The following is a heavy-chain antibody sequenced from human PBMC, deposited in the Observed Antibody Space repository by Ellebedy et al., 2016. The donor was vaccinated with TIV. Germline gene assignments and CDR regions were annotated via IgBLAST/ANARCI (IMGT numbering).Heavy chain of an antibody. J-gene: IGHJ2*01. V-gene: IGHV4-59*11. D-gene: IGHD3-16*01. CDR2: IYYSGTT. CDR3: ARVAITSAVGGGYFDL. CDR1: GGSLTNHF. Sequence: MPSETLSLTCTVSGGSLTNHFWSWIRQPPGKGLEWIASIYYSGTTNYNPSPKSGVTISVDTSKNQISLTLMSSVSAADTAVYYCARVAITSAVGGGYFDLWGRGTLVTVSS.